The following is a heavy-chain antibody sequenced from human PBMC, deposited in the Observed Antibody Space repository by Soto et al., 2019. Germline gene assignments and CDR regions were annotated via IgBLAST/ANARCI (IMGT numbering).Heavy chain of an antibody. CDR3: ARDNGQWLVSD. D-gene: IGHD6-19*01. J-gene: IGHJ1*01. V-gene: IGHV1-18*01. CDR2: ISTYNGNT. Sequence: QVQLVQSGAEVKKPGASVKVSYKASGYIFTSHGISWVRQAPGQGLEWMGRISTYNGNTKYAQKLQGRVTMTTDTAASIDYMELRSLRSDVTAVYYCARDNGQWLVSDWGQGTLVTVSS. CDR1: GYIFTSHG.